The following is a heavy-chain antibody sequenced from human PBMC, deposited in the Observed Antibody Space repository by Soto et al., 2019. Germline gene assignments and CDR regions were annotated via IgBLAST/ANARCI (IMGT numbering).Heavy chain of an antibody. V-gene: IGHV1-69*02. CDR2: IIPILGIA. J-gene: IGHJ5*02. CDR1: GGTFSSYT. Sequence: QVQLVQSGAEVKKPGSSVKVSCKASGGTFSSYTISWVQQAPGQGLEWMGRIIPILGIANYAQKFQGRVTITADESTSTAYMELSSLRSEDTAVYYCARSGYCSGGSCYYWFDPWGQGTLVTVSS. CDR3: ARSGYCSGGSCYYWFDP. D-gene: IGHD2-15*01.